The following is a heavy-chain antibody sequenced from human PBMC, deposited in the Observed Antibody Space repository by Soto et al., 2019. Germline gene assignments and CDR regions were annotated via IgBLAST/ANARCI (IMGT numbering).Heavy chain of an antibody. D-gene: IGHD6-6*01. V-gene: IGHV3-30*18. Sequence: GGSLRLSCAASGFTFSSYGMHWVRQAPGKGLEWVAVISYDGSNKYYADSVKGRFTISRDNSKNTLYLQMNSLRAEDTAVYYCAKSTPYSSSSAGFDYWGQGTLVTVSS. CDR2: ISYDGSNK. CDR3: AKSTPYSSSSAGFDY. J-gene: IGHJ4*02. CDR1: GFTFSSYG.